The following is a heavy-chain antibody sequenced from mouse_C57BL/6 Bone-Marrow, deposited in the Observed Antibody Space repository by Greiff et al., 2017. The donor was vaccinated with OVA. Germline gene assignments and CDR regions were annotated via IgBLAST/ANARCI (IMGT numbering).Heavy chain of an antibody. CDR3: TRGYSNYYAIDY. D-gene: IGHD2-5*01. Sequence: QVQLQQSGAELVRPGASVTLSCKASGYTFTDYEMHWVKQTPVHGLEWIGAIDPETGGTASNQKFKGKAILTAAKSSSTAYMELRSLTSEDSAVSDCTRGYSNYYAIDYWGQGTSVTVSS. V-gene: IGHV1-15*01. CDR2: IDPETGGT. CDR1: GYTFTDYE. J-gene: IGHJ4*01.